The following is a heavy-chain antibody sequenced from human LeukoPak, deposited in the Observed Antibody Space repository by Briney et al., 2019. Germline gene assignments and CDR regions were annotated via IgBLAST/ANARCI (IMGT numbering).Heavy chain of an antibody. CDR1: GYAFTSYA. CDR3: ARAPWYYDSSGYYRYDAFDI. D-gene: IGHD3-22*01. V-gene: IGHV7-4-1*02. Sequence: ASVKVSCKASGYAFTSYAMNWVRQAPGQGLEWMGWINTNTGNPTYAQGFTGRFVFSLDTSVSTAYLQISSLKAEDTAVYYCARAPWYYDSSGYYRYDAFDIWGQGTMVTVSS. CDR2: INTNTGNP. J-gene: IGHJ3*02.